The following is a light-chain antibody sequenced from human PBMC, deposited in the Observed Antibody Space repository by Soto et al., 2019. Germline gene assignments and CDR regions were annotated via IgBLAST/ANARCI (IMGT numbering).Light chain of an antibody. CDR2: DAS. Sequence: IPLTQSPFSLSASVGDTVTITCRASRSISVWLAWYQQKPGKAPKLLIFDASSLESGVPSRFSGSGSGTEFTLTISSLHPDDFATYFCQQYNTFSWTFGQGTKVDIK. J-gene: IGKJ1*01. CDR3: QQYNTFSWT. V-gene: IGKV1-5*01. CDR1: RSISVW.